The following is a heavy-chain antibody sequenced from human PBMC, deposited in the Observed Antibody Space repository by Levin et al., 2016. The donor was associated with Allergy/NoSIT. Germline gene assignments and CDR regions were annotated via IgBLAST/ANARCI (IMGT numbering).Heavy chain of an antibody. CDR1: GGSIIGHF. Sequence: SEILSLTCTVSGGSIIGHFWSWIRQPPGKGLEWIGYVIYTGYTDYNPSLKSRVTISADTSKNHFSLELSSVTAADTAVYYCARSDASSSGYPDFWGQGTLVTVSS. CDR2: VIYTGYT. J-gene: IGHJ4*02. V-gene: IGHV4-59*11. D-gene: IGHD5-18*01. CDR3: ARSDASSSGYPDF.